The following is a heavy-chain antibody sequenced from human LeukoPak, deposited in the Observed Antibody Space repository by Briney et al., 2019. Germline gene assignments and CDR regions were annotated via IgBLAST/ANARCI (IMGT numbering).Heavy chain of an antibody. Sequence: PSETLSLTCAVYGGSFSGYYWSWIRQPPGKGLEWIGEINHSGSTNYNPSLKSRVTISVDTSENQFSLKLSSVTAADTAVYYCARKTAAEYFDYWGQGTLVTVSS. CDR3: ARKTAAEYFDY. D-gene: IGHD2-2*01. CDR2: INHSGST. V-gene: IGHV4-34*01. CDR1: GGSFSGYY. J-gene: IGHJ4*02.